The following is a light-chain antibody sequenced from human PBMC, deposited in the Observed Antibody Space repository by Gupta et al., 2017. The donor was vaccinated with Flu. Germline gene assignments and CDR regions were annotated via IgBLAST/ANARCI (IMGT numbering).Light chain of an antibody. V-gene: IGLV1-40*01. CDR1: SSDMGAGYD. J-gene: IGLJ2*01. Sequence: QSVLTHPPPVFGAPGRGVPIPFTGTSSDMGAGYDVHWYQQLSGASPKLLIHENSNRPSGVPDRFSGSKSGTSASLAITGLQAEDEAEYYCQSYDSRLSGSVFGGGTKLTVL. CDR3: QSYDSRLSGSV. CDR2: ENS.